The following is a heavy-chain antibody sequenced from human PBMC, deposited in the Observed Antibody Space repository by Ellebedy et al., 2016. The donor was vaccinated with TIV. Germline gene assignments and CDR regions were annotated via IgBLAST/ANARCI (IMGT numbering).Heavy chain of an antibody. J-gene: IGHJ4*02. CDR3: ARSSSGYHYY. D-gene: IGHD3-22*01. V-gene: IGHV3-21*01. Sequence: ADSLTCRFTISRDNAKSSVSLQMNSLRTEDTATYYCARSSSGYHYYWGQGTLVSVSS.